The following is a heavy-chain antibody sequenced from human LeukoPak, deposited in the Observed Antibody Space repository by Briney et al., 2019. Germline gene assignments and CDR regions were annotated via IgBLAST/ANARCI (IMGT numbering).Heavy chain of an antibody. CDR2: ISGNGGNT. CDR3: AKDLGGSYWIGAFDI. V-gene: IGHV3-23*01. J-gene: IGHJ3*02. Sequence: GGSLRLSCAASGFTFSSYAMSWVRQAPGKGLEWVSAISGNGGNTYYADSVKGRFTISRDNSKNTLYLQMNSLRAEDTAVYYCAKDLGGSYWIGAFDIWGQGTMVTVSS. CDR1: GFTFSSYA. D-gene: IGHD1-26*01.